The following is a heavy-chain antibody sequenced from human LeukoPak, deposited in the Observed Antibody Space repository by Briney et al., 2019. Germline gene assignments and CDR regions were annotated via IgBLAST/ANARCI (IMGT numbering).Heavy chain of an antibody. CDR1: GGSISSSSYY. D-gene: IGHD1-20*01. CDR2: IYYSGST. CDR3: ARFPGRITGFDY. Sequence: SETLSLTCTVSGGSISSSSYYWGWIRQPPGKGLEWIGYIYYSGSTNYNPSLKSRVAISVDTSKNQFSLKLSSVTAADTAVYYCARFPGRITGFDYWGQGTLVTVSS. J-gene: IGHJ4*02. V-gene: IGHV4-61*05.